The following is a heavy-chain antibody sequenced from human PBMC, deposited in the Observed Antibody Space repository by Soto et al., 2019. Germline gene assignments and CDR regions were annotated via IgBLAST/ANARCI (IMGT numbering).Heavy chain of an antibody. Sequence: QVQLQQWGAGLLKPSATLSLTCAVYGGSFSGYYWSWIRQPPGKGLEWIGELNHSGSTNYNPSLKSRVTISVDTSKNQFSLKLSSVTAADTAVYYCATRRTDGSGSPPGGFDPWGQGTLVTVSS. CDR3: ATRRTDGSGSPPGGFDP. J-gene: IGHJ5*02. V-gene: IGHV4-34*01. CDR1: GGSFSGYY. D-gene: IGHD3-10*01. CDR2: LNHSGST.